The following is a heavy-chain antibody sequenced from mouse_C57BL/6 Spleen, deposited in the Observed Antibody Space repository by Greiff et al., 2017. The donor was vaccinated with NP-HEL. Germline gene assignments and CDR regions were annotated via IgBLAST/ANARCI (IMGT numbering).Heavy chain of an antibody. CDR1: GFTFSDYG. Sequence: EVRLVESGGGLVKPGGSLKLSCAASGFTFSDYGMHWVRQAPEKGLEWVAYISSGSSTIYYADTVKGRFTISRDNAKNTLFLQMTSLRSEDTAMYYCARGGAQAGDYWGQGTSVTVSS. V-gene: IGHV5-17*01. CDR2: ISSGSSTI. CDR3: ARGGAQAGDY. J-gene: IGHJ4*01. D-gene: IGHD3-2*02.